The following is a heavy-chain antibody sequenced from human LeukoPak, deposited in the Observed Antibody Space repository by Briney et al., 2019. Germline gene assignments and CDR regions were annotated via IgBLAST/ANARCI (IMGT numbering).Heavy chain of an antibody. J-gene: IGHJ4*02. D-gene: IGHD3-22*01. V-gene: IGHV3-23*01. CDR1: GYTVSTYA. Sequence: GGSPRLSCAASGYTVSTYAMSWVRQAPGKGLEWVSAIRGNSDSTYYADSVKGRFTISRDNAKDTVHLQMNSLRAEDTALYYCARGQEYYYDSSAYSKFDYWGQGTLVTVSS. CDR2: IRGNSDST. CDR3: ARGQEYYYDSSAYSKFDY.